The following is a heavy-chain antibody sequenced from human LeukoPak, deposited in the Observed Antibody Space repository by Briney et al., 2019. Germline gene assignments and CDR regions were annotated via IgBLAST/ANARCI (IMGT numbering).Heavy chain of an antibody. CDR3: ARGMALGESGSEFDY. CDR1: GCTVTDYF. Sequence: ASVRVSCKASGCTVTDYFMHWVRQAPGQGLEWMGWMNPKNGDTKNAQKFQGRVTMTRDTSITTAYMELSRLRSDDTAVYYCARGMALGESGSEFDYWGQGALATLSS. D-gene: IGHD3-16*01. V-gene: IGHV1-2*02. CDR2: MNPKNGDT. J-gene: IGHJ4*02.